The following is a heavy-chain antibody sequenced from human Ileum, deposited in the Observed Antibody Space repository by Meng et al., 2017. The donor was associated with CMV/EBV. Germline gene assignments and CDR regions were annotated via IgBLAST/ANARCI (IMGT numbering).Heavy chain of an antibody. Sequence: LTCPVSGASISSMSYFWAWIRQPPGKGLEWIGSIYYSGRTYYSPSLTSRLTISKDTSKSQFSLKLSSVTAADTAVYYCARGNGNYFFWGQGTLVTVSS. J-gene: IGHJ4*02. CDR3: ARGNGNYFF. V-gene: IGHV4-39*07. D-gene: IGHD2/OR15-2a*01. CDR1: GASISSMSYF. CDR2: IYYSGRT.